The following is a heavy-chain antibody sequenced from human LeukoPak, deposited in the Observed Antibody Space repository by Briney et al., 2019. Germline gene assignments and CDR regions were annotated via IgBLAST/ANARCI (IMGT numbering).Heavy chain of an antibody. CDR1: GFTFSTYG. V-gene: IGHV3-30*18. CDR3: AKDSSGWLLDAFDI. Sequence: SGGSLRLSCAASGFTFSTYGMHWVRQAPGKGLEWVAVISYEGSNKYYADSVKCRFTISRDNSKNSLYLQMNSLRAEDTAVYYCAKDSSGWLLDAFDIWGQGTMVTVSS. J-gene: IGHJ3*02. CDR2: ISYEGSNK. D-gene: IGHD6-19*01.